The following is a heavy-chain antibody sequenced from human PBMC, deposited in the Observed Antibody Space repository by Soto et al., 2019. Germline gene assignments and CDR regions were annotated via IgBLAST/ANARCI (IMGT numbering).Heavy chain of an antibody. V-gene: IGHV5-51*01. CDR1: GYSFTSYW. Sequence: HGESLKISCQGSGYSFTSYWIGWVRQMPGKGLEWMGIIYPGDSDTRYSPSFQGQVTISADKSISIAYLQWSSLKASDTAMYYCARQGGPYCSGGSCYSASPPDYWGQGTLVTVSS. D-gene: IGHD2-15*01. J-gene: IGHJ4*02. CDR2: IYPGDSDT. CDR3: ARQGGPYCSGGSCYSASPPDY.